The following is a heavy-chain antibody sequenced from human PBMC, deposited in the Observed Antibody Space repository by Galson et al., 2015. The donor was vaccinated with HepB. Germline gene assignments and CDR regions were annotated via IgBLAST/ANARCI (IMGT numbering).Heavy chain of an antibody. J-gene: IGHJ4*02. D-gene: IGHD6-19*01. V-gene: IGHV3-21*01. CDR1: GFTFSSYS. CDR3: AREGAGVAGATLFDY. Sequence: SLRLSCAASGFTFSSYSMNWVRQAPGKGLEWVSSISSSSSYIYYADSVKGRFTISRDNAKNSLYLQMNSLRAEDTAVYYCAREGAGVAGATLFDYWGQGTLVTVSS. CDR2: ISSSSSYI.